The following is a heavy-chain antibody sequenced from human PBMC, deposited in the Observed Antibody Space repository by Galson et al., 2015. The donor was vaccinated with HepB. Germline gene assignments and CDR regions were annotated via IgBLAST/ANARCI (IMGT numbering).Heavy chain of an antibody. D-gene: IGHD3-10*01. J-gene: IGHJ4*02. CDR3: ARMWFGDLFPDY. Sequence: ETLSLTCTVSGGSISSSYWSWIRQPPGRGLEWIGYIYYSGTTNYNPSLKSRVTISIDTSKDQFSLKLSSVTAADTAVYYCARMWFGDLFPDYWGQGTLVTVSS. CDR2: IYYSGTT. V-gene: IGHV4-59*01. CDR1: GGSISSSY.